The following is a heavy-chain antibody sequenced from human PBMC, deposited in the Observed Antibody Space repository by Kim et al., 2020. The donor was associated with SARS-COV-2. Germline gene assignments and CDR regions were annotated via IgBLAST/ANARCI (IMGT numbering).Heavy chain of an antibody. Sequence: GGSLRLSCAASGFTFSDYYMSWIRQAPGKGLEWVSYISSSSSYTNYADSVKGRFTISRDNAKNSLYLQMNSLRAEDTAVYYCARGGKGSSWYVRYWGQGTLCVVSS. D-gene: IGHD6-13*01. J-gene: IGHJ4*02. CDR3: ARGGKGSSWYVRY. CDR1: GFTFSDYY. CDR2: ISSSSSYT. V-gene: IGHV3-11*05.